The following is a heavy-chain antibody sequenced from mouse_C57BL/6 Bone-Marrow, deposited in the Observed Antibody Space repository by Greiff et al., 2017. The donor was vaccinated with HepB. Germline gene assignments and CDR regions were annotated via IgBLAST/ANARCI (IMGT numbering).Heavy chain of an antibody. Sequence: EVQVVESGGGLVQPGGSLKLSCAASGFTFSDYYMYWVRQTPEKRLEWVAYISNGGGSTYYPDTVKGRFTISRDNAKNTLYLQMSRLKSEDTAMYYCARGYGSSYYWYFDVWGTGTTVTVSS. CDR3: ARGYGSSYYWYFDV. V-gene: IGHV5-12*01. CDR2: ISNGGGST. D-gene: IGHD1-1*01. J-gene: IGHJ1*03. CDR1: GFTFSDYY.